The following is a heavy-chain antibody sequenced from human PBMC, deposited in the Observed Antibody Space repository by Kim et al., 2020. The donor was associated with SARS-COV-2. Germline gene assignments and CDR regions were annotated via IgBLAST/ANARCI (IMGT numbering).Heavy chain of an antibody. CDR3: ARINSGSYSTRFDD. D-gene: IGHD1-26*01. Sequence: PSLKSRVTIAVDTSKNQFSLKLTSVTAADTAVSYCARINSGSYSTRFDDWGEGILVTVSS. V-gene: IGHV4-59*01. J-gene: IGHJ4*02.